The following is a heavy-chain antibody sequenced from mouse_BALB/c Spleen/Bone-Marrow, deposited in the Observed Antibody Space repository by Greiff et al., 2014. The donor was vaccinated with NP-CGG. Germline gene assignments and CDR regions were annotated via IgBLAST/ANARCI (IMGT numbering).Heavy chain of an antibody. J-gene: IGHJ3*01. Sequence: VQLQQSGPGLVKPSQSLSLTCTVTGYSITSDYAWNWIRQFPGNKLEWMGYISYSGSTGNNPSLKSRISITRDTSKNQFFLQLNSVTTEDTATYYCAIKPYYSWFACWGQGTLVTVSA. D-gene: IGHD2-10*01. CDR3: AIKPYYSWFAC. CDR2: ISYSGST. CDR1: GYSITSDYA. V-gene: IGHV3-2*02.